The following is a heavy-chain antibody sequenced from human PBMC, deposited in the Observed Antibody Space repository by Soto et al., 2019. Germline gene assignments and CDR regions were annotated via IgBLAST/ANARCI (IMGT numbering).Heavy chain of an antibody. Sequence: QVQLVQSGAEVKKPGSSVKVSCKACGGTFSSYAISWVRQAPGQGLEWMGGIIPIFGTANYAQKFQGRVTITADESTSTSYMELSSLRSEDTAVYYCARGIDYVAAYGMDVWGQGTTVTVSS. V-gene: IGHV1-69*01. D-gene: IGHD3-10*02. J-gene: IGHJ6*02. CDR1: GGTFSSYA. CDR2: IIPIFGTA. CDR3: ARGIDYVAAYGMDV.